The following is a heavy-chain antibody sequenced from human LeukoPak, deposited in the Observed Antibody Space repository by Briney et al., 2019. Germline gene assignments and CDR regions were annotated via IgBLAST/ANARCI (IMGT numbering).Heavy chain of an antibody. CDR1: GVSMNNYY. CDR3: ARDNYDFWSGSFYYYYMDV. Sequence: SETLSLTCTVSGVSMNNYYWNWIRQAPGKGLEWIGYIHYSGGTNYNPSLKSRVTISVDTSKNQFSLKLSSVTAADTAVYYCARDNYDFWSGSFYYYYMDVWGKGTTVTVSS. D-gene: IGHD3-3*01. CDR2: IHYSGGT. V-gene: IGHV4-59*12. J-gene: IGHJ6*03.